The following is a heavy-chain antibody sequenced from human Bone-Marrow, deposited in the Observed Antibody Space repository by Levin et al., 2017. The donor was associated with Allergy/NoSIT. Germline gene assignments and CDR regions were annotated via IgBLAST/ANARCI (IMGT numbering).Heavy chain of an antibody. Sequence: SLKISCAASGFTFDDYAMHWVRQAPGKGLEWVSGISWNSGSIGYADSVKGRFTISRDNAKNSLYLQMNSLRAEDTALYYCAKDRDSSSSYFDYWGQGTLVTVSS. CDR2: ISWNSGSI. V-gene: IGHV3-9*01. D-gene: IGHD6-6*01. CDR1: GFTFDDYA. J-gene: IGHJ4*02. CDR3: AKDRDSSSSYFDY.